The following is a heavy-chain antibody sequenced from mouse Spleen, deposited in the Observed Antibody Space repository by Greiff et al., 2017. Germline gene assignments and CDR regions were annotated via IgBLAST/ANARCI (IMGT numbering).Heavy chain of an antibody. Sequence: QVQLQQSGPELVKPGASVKISCKASGYAFSSSWMNWVKQRPGKGLEWIGRIYPGDGDTNYNGKFKGKATLTADKSSSTAYMQLSSLTSEDSAVYFCARWRLHYAMDYWGQGTSVTVSS. CDR3: ARWRLHYAMDY. D-gene: IGHD2-4*01. CDR2: IYPGDGDT. V-gene: IGHV1-82*01. CDR1: GYAFSSSW. J-gene: IGHJ4*01.